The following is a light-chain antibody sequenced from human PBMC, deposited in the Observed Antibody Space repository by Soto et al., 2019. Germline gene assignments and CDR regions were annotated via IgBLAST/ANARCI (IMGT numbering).Light chain of an antibody. V-gene: IGKV3-11*01. Sequence: ELVLTQSPATLSLSPGERATLSCRASQSIGSYLAWYQQKPGQAPRLLIYSTSNRATDIPARFSGSGSGTDFTLTISSLETEDFALYYCQQRSSWPFTFGPGTRVDVK. CDR3: QQRSSWPFT. CDR1: QSIGSY. J-gene: IGKJ3*01. CDR2: STS.